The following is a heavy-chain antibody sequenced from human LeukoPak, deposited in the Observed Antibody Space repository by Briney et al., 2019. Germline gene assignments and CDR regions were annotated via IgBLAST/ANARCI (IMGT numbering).Heavy chain of an antibody. CDR2: ITWNSHSI. V-gene: IGHV3-9*01. Sequence: SLRLSCAASGFTFDDYDMHWVRQAPGKGLEWVSGITWNSHSIAYADSVKGRFTISRDNAKTSLYLQMNSLRVEDTPVYYCATDRLNTNRNVFRFDHWGQGALVPVSS. CDR3: ATDRLNTNRNVFRFDH. CDR1: GFTFDDYD. D-gene: IGHD1-14*01. J-gene: IGHJ4*02.